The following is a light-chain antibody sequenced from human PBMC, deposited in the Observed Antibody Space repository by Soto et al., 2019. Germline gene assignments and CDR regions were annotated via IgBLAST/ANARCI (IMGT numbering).Light chain of an antibody. Sequence: QSVLIQPPSASGTPGQTVTISCSGDYSNIGRYPVNWYQQVPGMAPRLLIYVDNQRPSGVPARFSASRSGASASLAISGLQSADEADYYCEAWGANRDLLFGGGTQLTVL. CDR2: VDN. J-gene: IGLJ7*01. V-gene: IGLV1-44*01. CDR1: YSNIGRYP. CDR3: EAWGANRDLL.